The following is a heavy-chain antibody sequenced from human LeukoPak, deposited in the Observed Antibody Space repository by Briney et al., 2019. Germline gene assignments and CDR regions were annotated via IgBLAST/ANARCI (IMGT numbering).Heavy chain of an antibody. D-gene: IGHD2-21*02. Sequence: GGSLRLSCAASGFTFSSYWMSWVRQAPGKGLEWVANIKQDGSEKYYVDSVKGRFTISRDNAKNSLYLQMSSLRAEDTAVYCCARSIVVVTRAVGRVQSGDAFDIWGQGTMVTVSS. CDR1: GFTFSSYW. CDR3: ARSIVVVTRAVGRVQSGDAFDI. V-gene: IGHV3-7*01. CDR2: IKQDGSEK. J-gene: IGHJ3*02.